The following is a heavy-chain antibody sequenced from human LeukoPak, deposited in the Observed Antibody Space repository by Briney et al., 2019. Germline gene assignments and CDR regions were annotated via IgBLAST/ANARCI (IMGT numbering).Heavy chain of an antibody. V-gene: IGHV4-59*08. J-gene: IGHJ4*02. CDR3: ARHGPTSYYFDY. CDR2: IYYSGST. Sequence: SETLSLTCTVSGDSIRSSYWSWIRQPPGKGLEWIGYIYYSGSTNYNPSLDSRVTISVVTSKIQLSLKLTSVTAADTAVYYCARHGPTSYYFDYWGQGTLVTVYS. CDR1: GDSIRSSY. D-gene: IGHD6-6*01.